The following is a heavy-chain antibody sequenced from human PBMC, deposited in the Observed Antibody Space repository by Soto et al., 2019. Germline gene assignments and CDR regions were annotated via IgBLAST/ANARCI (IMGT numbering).Heavy chain of an antibody. J-gene: IGHJ3*02. D-gene: IGHD2-15*01. Sequence: SETLSLTCTVSGGSISSSSYYWGWIRQPPGKGLEWIGSIYYSGSTYYNPSLKSRVTISVDTSKNQFSLKLSSVTAADTAVYYCASHKPRYSGRDAFDIWGQGTMVTGSS. CDR1: GGSISSSSYY. CDR2: IYYSGST. CDR3: ASHKPRYSGRDAFDI. V-gene: IGHV4-39*01.